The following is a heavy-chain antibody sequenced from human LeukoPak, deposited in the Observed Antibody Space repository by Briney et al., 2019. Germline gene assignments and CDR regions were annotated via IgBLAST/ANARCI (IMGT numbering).Heavy chain of an antibody. CDR2: INPIGGST. J-gene: IGHJ4*02. CDR1: GYTFTNYY. V-gene: IGHV1-46*01. D-gene: IGHD2-2*01. CDR3: ARGYCDSTSCYHEGDY. Sequence: GASVKVSRKASGYTFTNYYIHWIRQAPGQGLEWMGLINPIGGSTSYAQKFQGRVTMTRDTSTSTVYMELSSLRSEDTAVYYCARGYCDSTSCYHEGDYWGQGTLVTVSS.